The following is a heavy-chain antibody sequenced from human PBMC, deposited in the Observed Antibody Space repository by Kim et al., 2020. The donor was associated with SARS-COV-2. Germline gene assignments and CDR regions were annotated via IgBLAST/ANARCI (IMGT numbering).Heavy chain of an antibody. D-gene: IGHD1-20*01. J-gene: IGHJ6*02. CDR2: ISYEGSKK. V-gene: IGHV3-30*18. CDR3: AKQVYIFELNTYDVMDL. Sequence: GGSLRLSCAASGFSFNNYGMHWVRQAPGRGLEWVAFISYEGSKKQYLDSLKGRFTVSRDYSKNTLYLQMNSLTAEDTAVYYCAKQVYIFELNTYDVMDLWGQGTTVTVSS. CDR1: GFSFNNYG.